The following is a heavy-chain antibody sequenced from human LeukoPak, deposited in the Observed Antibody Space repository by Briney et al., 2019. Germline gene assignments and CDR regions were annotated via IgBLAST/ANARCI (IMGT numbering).Heavy chain of an antibody. CDR3: ARGGGGAVVPAL. CDR1: GYTFTNYD. Sequence: ASVKVSCKASGYTFTNYDINWVRQATGQGLEWMGWINTKTGDPTYGQGFTGRFVFSLETSVSTAYLQINSLKAEDTAVYYCARGGGGAVVPALWGQGTLITVSS. J-gene: IGHJ4*02. V-gene: IGHV7-4-1*02. D-gene: IGHD2-2*01. CDR2: INTKTGDP.